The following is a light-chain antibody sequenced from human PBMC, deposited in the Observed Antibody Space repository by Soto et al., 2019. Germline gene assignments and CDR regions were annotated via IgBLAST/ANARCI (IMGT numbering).Light chain of an antibody. V-gene: IGLV2-14*01. J-gene: IGLJ2*01. CDR1: SSDIGRYNY. Sequence: QSALTQPASVSGSPGQSITISCTGTSSDIGRYNYVSWYQQSPGKAPKLIIYDVSDRPSGVSNRFSGSKSGTTASLTISGPQAEDEADYYCGSYTSTATMIFGGGTKLTVL. CDR3: GSYTSTATMI. CDR2: DVS.